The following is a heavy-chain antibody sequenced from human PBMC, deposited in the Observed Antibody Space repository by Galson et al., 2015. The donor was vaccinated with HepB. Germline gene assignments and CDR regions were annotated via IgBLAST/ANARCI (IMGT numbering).Heavy chain of an antibody. Sequence: SLRLSCAASGFTFSSYGMHWVRQAPGKGLEWVAFIRYDGSNKYYADSVKGRFTISRDNSKNTLYLQMNSLRAEDTAVYYCAKGARYYGSGSYLNYWGQGTLVTASS. CDR3: AKGARYYGSGSYLNY. CDR2: IRYDGSNK. D-gene: IGHD3-10*01. V-gene: IGHV3-30*02. CDR1: GFTFSSYG. J-gene: IGHJ4*02.